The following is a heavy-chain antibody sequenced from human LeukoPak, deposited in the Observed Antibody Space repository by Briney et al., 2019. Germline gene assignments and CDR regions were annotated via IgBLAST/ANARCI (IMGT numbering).Heavy chain of an antibody. CDR2: IIPIFGTA. CDR1: GGTFSSYA. D-gene: IGHD2-15*01. CDR3: ARRYCSGGSCPVGY. J-gene: IGHJ4*02. Sequence: GASVKVSCKASGGTFSSYAISWVRQAPGQGLKWMGGIIPIFGTANYAQKFQGRVTITTDESTSTAYMELSSLRSEDTAVYYCARRYCSGGSCPVGYWGQGTLVTVSS. V-gene: IGHV1-69*05.